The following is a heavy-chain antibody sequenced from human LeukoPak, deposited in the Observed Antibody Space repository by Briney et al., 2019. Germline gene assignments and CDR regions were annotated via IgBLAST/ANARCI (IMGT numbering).Heavy chain of an antibody. CDR3: ARDYYGSGSYSSFDAFDI. J-gene: IGHJ3*02. Sequence: PGGSLRLSCAASGFTFSSYAINWVRQAPGKGLEWVSSISSASSYIKYADSLEGRFTISRDNARNSLYLQMNSLRAEDTAVYYCARDYYGSGSYSSFDAFDIWGQGTMVIVSS. CDR1: GFTFSSYA. V-gene: IGHV3-21*01. CDR2: ISSASSYI. D-gene: IGHD3-10*01.